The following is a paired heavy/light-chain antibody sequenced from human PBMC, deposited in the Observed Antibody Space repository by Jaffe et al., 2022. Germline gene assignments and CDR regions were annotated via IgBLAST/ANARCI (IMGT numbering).Heavy chain of an antibody. CDR2: ISYDGVTT. Sequence: EVQLVESGGGLAQPGGSVRLSCAASGFTFSNFWMHWVRQVPGKGLVWVSDISYDGVTTSYADFVGGRFTISRDNAENTVYLQMHSLRVEDTAVYYCATSTAMGALGYWGQGSLVTVSS. D-gene: IGHD5-18*01. CDR1: GFTFSNFW. CDR3: ATSTAMGALGY. V-gene: IGHV3-74*01. J-gene: IGHJ4*02.
Light chain of an antibody. V-gene: IGLV2-8*01. CDR3: SSHARTSNLV. J-gene: IGLJ1*01. Sequence: QSALTQPPSASGSPGQSVTISCTGTSSDVGRYNYVSWYQQHPGKAPKLMIYEVNRRPSGVPDRFSGSKSGNTASLTVSGLQAEDEADYFCSSHARTSNLVFGTGTSVTVL. CDR1: SSDVGRYNY. CDR2: EVN.